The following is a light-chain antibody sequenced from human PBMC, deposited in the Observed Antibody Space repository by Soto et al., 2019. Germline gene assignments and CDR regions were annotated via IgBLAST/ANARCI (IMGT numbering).Light chain of an antibody. CDR1: QGITSF. V-gene: IGKV1-39*01. CDR3: QQSYIAPLT. CDR2: AAS. Sequence: DIQMTQSPSSLSASLGDRVTITCRASQGITSFLNWYQQKPGKAPNLLIYAASSLQSGVPSRFSGSGSGTDFTLTISSLQPEDFATYYCQQSYIAPLTFGGGTKVDIK. J-gene: IGKJ4*01.